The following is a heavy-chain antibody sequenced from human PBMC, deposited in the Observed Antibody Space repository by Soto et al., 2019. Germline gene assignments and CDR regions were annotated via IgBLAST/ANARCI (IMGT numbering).Heavy chain of an antibody. CDR3: ASPKIAFYNWFDP. Sequence: TLSLTCTVSCDSISSSSYYWGWIRQPPGKGLEWIGSTYYSGSTYYNPSLKSRVTISVDTSKNQFSLKLSSVTAADTAVYYCASPKIAFYNWFDPWGQG. J-gene: IGHJ5*02. D-gene: IGHD3-3*02. CDR2: TYYSGST. V-gene: IGHV4-39*01. CDR1: CDSISSSSYY.